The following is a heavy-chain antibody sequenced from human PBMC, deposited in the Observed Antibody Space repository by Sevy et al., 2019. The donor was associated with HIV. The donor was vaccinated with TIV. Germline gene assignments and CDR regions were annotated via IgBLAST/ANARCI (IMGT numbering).Heavy chain of an antibody. CDR1: GVTFSSYW. V-gene: IGHV3-7*01. CDR2: IKQDGSEK. Sequence: LSLTCAASGVTFSSYWMRWVRQAPGKGLEWVANIKQDGSEKYYVDSVKGRFTISRDNAKNSLYLQMNSLRAEDTAVYYCASYTYDVYFDYWGQGTLVTVSS. J-gene: IGHJ4*02. CDR3: ASYTYDVYFDY. D-gene: IGHD3-16*01.